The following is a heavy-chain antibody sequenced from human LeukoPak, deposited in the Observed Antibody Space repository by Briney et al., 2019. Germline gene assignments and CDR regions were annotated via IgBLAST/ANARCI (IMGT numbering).Heavy chain of an antibody. CDR2: ISSSSSYI. Sequence: GGSLRLSCAASGFTFSSYSMNWVRQAPGKGLEWVSSISSSSSYIYYADSVKGRFTISRDNAKNSLYLQMNSLRAEDTAVYYCARDGIVEVPAALSNYYGMDVWGQGTTVTVSS. CDR3: ARDGIVEVPAALSNYYGMDV. J-gene: IGHJ6*02. D-gene: IGHD2-2*01. V-gene: IGHV3-21*01. CDR1: GFTFSSYS.